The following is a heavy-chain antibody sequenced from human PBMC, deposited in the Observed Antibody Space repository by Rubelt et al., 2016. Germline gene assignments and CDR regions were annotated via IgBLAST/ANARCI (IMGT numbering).Heavy chain of an antibody. CDR3: ARQRDIPRGWFDP. J-gene: IGHJ5*02. V-gene: IGHV1-69*02. D-gene: IGHD2-2*02. Sequence: MGRIIPILGIANYAQKFQGRVTITADKSTSTAYMELRSLRSDDTAVYYCARQRDIPRGWFDPWGQGTLVTVSS. CDR2: IIPILGIA.